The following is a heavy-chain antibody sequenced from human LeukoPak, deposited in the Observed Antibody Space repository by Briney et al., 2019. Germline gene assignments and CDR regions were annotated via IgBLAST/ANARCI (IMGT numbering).Heavy chain of an antibody. J-gene: IGHJ6*03. V-gene: IGHV4-34*01. CDR1: GGYFSDYY. D-gene: IGHD4-17*01. Sequence: SETLSLTCAVYGGYFSDYYWSWIRQPPGKGLEWIGEINHSGSTNYNPSLKSRVTISVDTSKNQFSLKLSSVTAADTAVYYCARTILDYVEFLGFDYYYYMDVWGKGTTVTVSS. CDR3: ARTILDYVEFLGFDYYYYMDV. CDR2: INHSGST.